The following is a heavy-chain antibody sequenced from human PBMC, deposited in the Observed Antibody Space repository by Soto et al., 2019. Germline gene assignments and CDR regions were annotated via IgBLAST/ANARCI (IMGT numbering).Heavy chain of an antibody. CDR2: IYHSGST. J-gene: IGHJ4*02. D-gene: IGHD3-3*01. V-gene: IGHV4-30-2*01. CDR1: GGSISSGGYS. Sequence: QLQLQESGSGLVKPSQTLSLTCAVSGGSISSGGYSWSWIRQPPGKGLEWIGYIYHSGSTYYNPSLKRRVTISVDRSKNQFSLKLSSVTAADTAVYYCARSLYDFWSGYVDYWGQGTLVTVSS. CDR3: ARSLYDFWSGYVDY.